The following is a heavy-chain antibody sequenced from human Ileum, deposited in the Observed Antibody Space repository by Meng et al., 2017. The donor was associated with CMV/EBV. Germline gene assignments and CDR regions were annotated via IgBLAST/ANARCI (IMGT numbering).Heavy chain of an antibody. D-gene: IGHD4-23*01. CDR2: ISYDGSNK. Sequence: GESLKISCAASGFTFSSYAMHWVRQAPGKGLEWVAVISYDGSNKYYADSVKGRFTISRDNSKNTLYLQMNSLRAEDTAVYYCAKGGEGGGNSFFDFWGQGTVVTVSS. CDR3: AKGGEGGGNSFFDF. CDR1: GFTFSSYA. J-gene: IGHJ4*02. V-gene: IGHV3-30*04.